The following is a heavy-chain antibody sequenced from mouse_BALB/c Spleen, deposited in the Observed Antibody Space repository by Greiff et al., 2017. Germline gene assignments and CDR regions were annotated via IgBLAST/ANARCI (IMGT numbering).Heavy chain of an antibody. CDR2: IYPGNSDT. CDR1: GYTFTSYW. J-gene: IGHJ1*01. CDR3: TRERDYGSSDDWYFDV. V-gene: IGHV1-5*01. D-gene: IGHD1-1*01. Sequence: VQLQQSGTVLARPGASVKMSCKASGYTFTSYWMHWVKQRPGQGLEWIGAIYPGNSDTSYNQKFKGKAKLTAVTSTSTAYMELSSLTNEDSAVYYCTRERDYGSSDDWYFDVWGAGTTVTVSS.